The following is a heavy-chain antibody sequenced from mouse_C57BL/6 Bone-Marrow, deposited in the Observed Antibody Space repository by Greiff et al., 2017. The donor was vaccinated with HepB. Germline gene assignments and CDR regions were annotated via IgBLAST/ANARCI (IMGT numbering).Heavy chain of an antibody. CDR2: ISDGGSYT. D-gene: IGHD1-1*01. Sequence: VQVVESGGGLVKPGGSLKLSCAASGFTFSSYAMSWVRQTPEKRLEWVATISDGGSYTYYPDNVKGRFTISRDNAKNNLYLQMSHLKSEDTAMYYCARDRDYYGSRWYFDVWGTGTTVTVSS. CDR3: ARDRDYYGSRWYFDV. V-gene: IGHV5-4*01. CDR1: GFTFSSYA. J-gene: IGHJ1*03.